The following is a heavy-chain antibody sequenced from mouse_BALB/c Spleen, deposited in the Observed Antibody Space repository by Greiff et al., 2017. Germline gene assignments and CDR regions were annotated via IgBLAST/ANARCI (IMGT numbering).Heavy chain of an antibody. CDR3: ARSETNEAWFAY. V-gene: IGHV1-77*01. J-gene: IGHJ3*01. Sequence: LVESGPELVKPGASVKMSCKASGYTFTDYVISWVKQRTGQGLEWIGEIYPGSGSTYYNEKFKGKATLTADKSSNTAYMQLSSLTSEDSAVYFCARSETNEAWFAYWGQGTLVTVSA. CDR1: GYTFTDYV. CDR2: IYPGSGST.